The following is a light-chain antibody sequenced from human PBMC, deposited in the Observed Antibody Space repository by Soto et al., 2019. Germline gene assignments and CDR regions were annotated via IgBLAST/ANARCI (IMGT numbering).Light chain of an antibody. V-gene: IGKV1-27*01. CDR1: QGISNN. CDR3: QQLNSAPHT. Sequence: DIQMTQSASSLTACVGDRVTITCRASQGISNNLAWYQQKPGKVPKLLIYAASTLQSGVPSRFSGSGSGTLFTLTISSLQPEDVATFYCQQLNSAPHTFGQGTKLEIK. CDR2: AAS. J-gene: IGKJ2*01.